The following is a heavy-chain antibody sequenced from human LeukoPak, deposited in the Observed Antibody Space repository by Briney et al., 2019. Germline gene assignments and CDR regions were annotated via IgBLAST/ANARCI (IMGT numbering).Heavy chain of an antibody. D-gene: IGHD2-21*02. CDR1: GFTFSSYE. J-gene: IGHJ6*02. CDR3: ARRLPTYGMDV. V-gene: IGHV3-48*03. CDR2: LSRSGNII. Sequence: AGGSLRLSCAGSGFTFSSYEMNWVRQAPGKGLQWVSYLSRSGNIIYYADSVKGRFTISRDNAGDSLFLQMNSLSAEDTAVYYCARRLPTYGMDVWGQGTTVTVSS.